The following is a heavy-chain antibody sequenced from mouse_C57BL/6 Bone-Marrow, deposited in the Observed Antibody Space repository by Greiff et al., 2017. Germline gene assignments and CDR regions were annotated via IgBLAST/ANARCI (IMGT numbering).Heavy chain of an antibody. D-gene: IGHD4-1*01. CDR1: GYTFTSYW. J-gene: IGHJ2*01. CDR3: GRSGALGRSFDY. V-gene: IGHV1-55*01. CDR2: IYPTSGRT. Sequence: QVQLQQPGAELVKPGASVKMSCKASGYTFTSYWITWVKQRPGQGLEWIGDIYPTSGRTNYNEKFKSKAILTVDTSSNTAYMQLSSLTSEDSAVLYCGRSGALGRSFDYWGQGTTLTVSS.